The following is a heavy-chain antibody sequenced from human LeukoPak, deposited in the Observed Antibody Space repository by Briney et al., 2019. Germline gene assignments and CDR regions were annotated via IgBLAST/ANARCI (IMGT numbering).Heavy chain of an antibody. CDR1: GYTLTSYD. D-gene: IGHD3-3*01. CDR2: MNPNSGNT. J-gene: IGHJ4*02. V-gene: IGHV1-8*03. CDR3: ARAKAGNVLRFLEWLSAHYYFDY. Sequence: GASVKVSCKASGYTLTSYDINWVRQATGQGLEWMGWMNPNSGNTGYAQKFQGRVTITRNTSISTAYMELSSLRSEDTAVYYCARAKAGNVLRFLEWLSAHYYFDYWGQGTLVTVSS.